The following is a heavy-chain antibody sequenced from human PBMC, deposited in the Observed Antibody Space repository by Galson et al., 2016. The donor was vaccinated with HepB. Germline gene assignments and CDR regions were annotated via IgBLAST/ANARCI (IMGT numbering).Heavy chain of an antibody. CDR1: GFTFRNAW. CDR2: TDSTSRYI. CDR3: ARAEDCFGDCPQKYYLDS. J-gene: IGHJ4*02. Sequence: SLRLSCAASGFTFRNAWMSWVRQAPGKGLEWVSSTDSTSRYIYYADSVRGRFTISRDNAQKSLYLHMSSLRAEDTAVYYCARAEDCFGDCPQKYYLDSWGRGTLVTVSS. D-gene: IGHD2-21*02. V-gene: IGHV3-21*04.